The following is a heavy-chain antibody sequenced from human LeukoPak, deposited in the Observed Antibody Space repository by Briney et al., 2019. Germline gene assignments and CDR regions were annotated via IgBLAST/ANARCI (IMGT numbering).Heavy chain of an antibody. CDR3: ASGPTTVPTI. D-gene: IGHD4-17*01. V-gene: IGHV1-2*02. Sequence: ASVKVSCKTSGYTFTGYYLHWVRQAPGQGLEWVGWINPNSAVTNYAQKFQGRVTMTRDTSISTAYMDLSSLRSDDTAVYFCASGPTTVPTIWGQGTLATVSS. CDR1: GYTFTGYY. CDR2: INPNSAVT. J-gene: IGHJ4*02.